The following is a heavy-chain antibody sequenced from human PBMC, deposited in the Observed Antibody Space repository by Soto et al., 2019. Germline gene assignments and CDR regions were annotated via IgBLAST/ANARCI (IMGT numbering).Heavy chain of an antibody. V-gene: IGHV4-59*01. CDR1: GGSISSYY. D-gene: IGHD3-22*01. Sequence: SETLSLTSTVSGGSISSYYWSWIRQPPGKGLEWIGYIYYSGSTNYNPSLKSRVTISLDTSKNQFSLKLTSVTAADTAVYFCARGSPHFDSSGYYYNEDYWGQGTLVTVSS. CDR3: ARGSPHFDSSGYYYNEDY. J-gene: IGHJ4*02. CDR2: IYYSGST.